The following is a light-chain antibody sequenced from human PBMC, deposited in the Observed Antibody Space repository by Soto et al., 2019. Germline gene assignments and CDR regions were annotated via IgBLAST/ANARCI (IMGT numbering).Light chain of an antibody. CDR3: SSFTGTNYV. CDR2: DVS. J-gene: IGLJ1*01. V-gene: IGLV2-14*03. CDR1: ISDVGGNKF. Sequence: QSVLTQPASVSGSPGQSITISCTGTISDVGGNKFVSWYQQYPGKAPKLMICDVSNRPSGVSNRFSGSKSGNTASLTISGLQAEDEADYYCSSFTGTNYVFGTGTKVTV.